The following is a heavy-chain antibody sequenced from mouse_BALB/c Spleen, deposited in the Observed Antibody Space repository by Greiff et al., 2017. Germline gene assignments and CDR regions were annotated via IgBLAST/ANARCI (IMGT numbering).Heavy chain of an antibody. CDR3: ARSGGWDYFDY. CDR1: GFTFSSFG. V-gene: IGHV5-17*02. Sequence: EVKLVESGGGLVQPGGSRKLSCAASGFTFSSFGMHWVRQAPEKGLEWVAYISSGSSTTYYADTVKGRFTISRDNPKNTLFLQMTSLRSEDTAMYYCARSGGWDYFDYWGQGTTLTVSS. D-gene: IGHD1-1*02. CDR2: ISSGSSTT. J-gene: IGHJ2*01.